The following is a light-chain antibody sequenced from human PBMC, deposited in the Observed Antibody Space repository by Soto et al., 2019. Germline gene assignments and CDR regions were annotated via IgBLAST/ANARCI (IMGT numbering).Light chain of an antibody. CDR1: SSDVGRYSY. CDR3: SSYARNSTLV. CDR2: DVR. V-gene: IGLV2-14*01. Sequence: QSALTQPASVSGSPGQSITISCTGTSSDVGRYSYVSWYQQHPGKAPKVMIYDVRNRPSGVSNRFSGSKSGNTASLTISGLQAEDEADYYCSSYARNSTLVFGSGTKVTAL. J-gene: IGLJ1*01.